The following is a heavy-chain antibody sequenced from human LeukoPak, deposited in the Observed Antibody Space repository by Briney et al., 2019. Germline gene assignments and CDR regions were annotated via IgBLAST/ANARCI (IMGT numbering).Heavy chain of an antibody. D-gene: IGHD3-10*01. CDR3: AKAKVPGFGEQSVLLDY. CDR1: GFTFSSYG. CDR2: ISHDGSNK. V-gene: IGHV3-30*18. J-gene: IGHJ4*02. Sequence: PGRSLRLSCAASGFTFSSYGMHWVRQAPGKGLEWVAVISHDGSNKYYADSVKGRFTISRDNSKNTLYLQMNSLRAKDTAVYYCAKAKVPGFGEQSVLLDYWGQGTLVTVSS.